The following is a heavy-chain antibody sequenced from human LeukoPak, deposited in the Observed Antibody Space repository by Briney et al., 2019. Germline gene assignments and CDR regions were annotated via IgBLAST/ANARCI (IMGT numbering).Heavy chain of an antibody. J-gene: IGHJ6*03. CDR1: GGTFSSYA. CDR3: ARVGGDYGSGIQVGNVDYYYYMDV. D-gene: IGHD3-10*01. CDR2: IGAYNGNT. V-gene: IGHV1-18*01. Sequence: VASVKVSCKASGGTFSSYAISWVRQAPGQGLEWMGWIGAYNGNTNYAQKLQGRVTMTTDTSTSTAYMELRSLRSDDTAVYYCARVGGDYGSGIQVGNVDYYYYMDVWGKGTTVTVSS.